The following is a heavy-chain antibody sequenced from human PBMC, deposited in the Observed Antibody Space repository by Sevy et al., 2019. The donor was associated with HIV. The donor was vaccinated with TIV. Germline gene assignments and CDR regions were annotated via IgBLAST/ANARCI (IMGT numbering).Heavy chain of an antibody. CDR1: GFTFSSYG. V-gene: IGHV3-30*02. J-gene: IGHJ6*02. Sequence: GGSLRLSCAASGFTFSSYGMHWVRQAPGKGLEWVAFIRYDGSNKYYADSVKGRFTISRDNSKNTLYLQMNSLRAEDTAVYYCANPYYYGSGSYYYYYYYGMDVWGQGTTVTVSS. CDR3: ANPYYYGSGSYYYYYYYGMDV. CDR2: IRYDGSNK. D-gene: IGHD3-10*01.